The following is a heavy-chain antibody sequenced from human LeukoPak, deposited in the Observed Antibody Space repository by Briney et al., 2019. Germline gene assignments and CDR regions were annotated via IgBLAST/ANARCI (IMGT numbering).Heavy chain of an antibody. CDR1: GGPIRSYY. CDR2: IYYTGTT. J-gene: IGHJ6*03. D-gene: IGHD2-2*01. CDR3: ARFSAHQLRSGYYYYMDV. Sequence: SETLSLTCTVSGGPIRSYYWSWVRQPPGKGLEYSGHIYYTGTTDYNPSLKSRVTMSLDTSKNQFSLKLSSVTAADTAIYSCARFSAHQLRSGYYYYMDVWGKGTTVTVSS. V-gene: IGHV4-59*01.